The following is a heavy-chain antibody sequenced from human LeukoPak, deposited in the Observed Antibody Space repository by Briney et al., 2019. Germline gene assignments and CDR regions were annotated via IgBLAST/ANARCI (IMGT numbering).Heavy chain of an antibody. J-gene: IGHJ4*02. V-gene: IGHV1-18*01. CDR2: ISGNNGNT. CDR3: ARDFFHGHCAGLSCFLLDY. Sequence: ASVKVSCKASGYTFTSYGISWVRQAPGQGLEWMGWISGNNGNTNYAQKFQGRVTMTSDTSTSTAYMEMRSLRSDDTAVYYCARDFFHGHCAGLSCFLLDYWGQGSLVTVSS. D-gene: IGHD2-15*01. CDR1: GYTFTSYG.